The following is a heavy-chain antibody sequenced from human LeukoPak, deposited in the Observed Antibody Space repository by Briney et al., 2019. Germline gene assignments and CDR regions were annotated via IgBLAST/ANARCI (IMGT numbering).Heavy chain of an antibody. CDR1: GGSFSGYY. V-gene: IGHV4-34*01. D-gene: IGHD2-8*01. J-gene: IGHJ5*02. Sequence: SETLSLTCAVYGGSFSGYYWGWIRQPPGKGLEWIGSIYYSGNTYYNASLKSQVSISIDTSRNQFSLKLSSVTAADTAVYYCARDRAYCTNGVCYNGFDPWGQGTLVTVSS. CDR2: IYYSGNT. CDR3: ARDRAYCTNGVCYNGFDP.